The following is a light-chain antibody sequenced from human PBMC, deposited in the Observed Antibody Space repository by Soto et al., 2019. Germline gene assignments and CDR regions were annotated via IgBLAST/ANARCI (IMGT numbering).Light chain of an antibody. CDR3: QQYYSTPSYP. Sequence: DIVMTQSPDSLAVSLGERATINCKSSQSVLYNSYNRNYLAWYQQRPGQPPKLLIYWASTRESGVPDRFSGSGSGTDFTVTISNVQAEDVAVYYCQQYYSTPSYPFGQGTKLEIK. CDR1: QSVLYNSYNRNY. V-gene: IGKV4-1*01. CDR2: WAS. J-gene: IGKJ2*01.